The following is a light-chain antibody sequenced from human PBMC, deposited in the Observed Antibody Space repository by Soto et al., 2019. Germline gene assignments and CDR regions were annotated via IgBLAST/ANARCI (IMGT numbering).Light chain of an antibody. V-gene: IGLV2-23*02. Sequence: QSALNQPASVSGSPGPSITISCTGTSSDVGSHNLVSWYQQHPGQAPKLMIYEVSKRPLGVSARFSASKSGNTASLTISGLQAEDEADYYCCSYGGSRAVFGGGTQLTVL. CDR3: CSYGGSRAV. CDR2: EVS. CDR1: SSDVGSHNL. J-gene: IGLJ7*01.